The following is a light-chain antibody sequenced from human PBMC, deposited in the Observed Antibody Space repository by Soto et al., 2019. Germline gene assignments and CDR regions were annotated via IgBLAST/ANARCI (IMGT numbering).Light chain of an antibody. V-gene: IGLV1-44*01. J-gene: IGLJ3*02. CDR3: SAWDDSLSVWV. CDR2: SDN. CDR1: SSNIGSNA. Sequence: QSVLTQPPSASGSPGQRVTISCSGSSSNIGSNAVNWYRQVPGTAPKVFIHSDNQRPSGVPDRISGSKSGTSASLAISRPQSEDEADYYCSAWDDSLSVWVFGGGTKLTV.